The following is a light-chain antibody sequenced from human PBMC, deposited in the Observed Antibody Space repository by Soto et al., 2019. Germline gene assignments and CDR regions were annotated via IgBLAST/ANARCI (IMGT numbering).Light chain of an antibody. CDR2: AAS. J-gene: IGKJ5*01. CDR1: QGISSY. Sequence: AIRMTQSPSSFSASTGDRVTITCRASQGISSYLAWYQQKPGKAPKLLIYAASTLQSGVPSRFSGSGSGTDFTLTISWLQSEDFATYYCQQYYSYLPITFGQGTRLEIK. V-gene: IGKV1-8*01. CDR3: QQYYSYLPIT.